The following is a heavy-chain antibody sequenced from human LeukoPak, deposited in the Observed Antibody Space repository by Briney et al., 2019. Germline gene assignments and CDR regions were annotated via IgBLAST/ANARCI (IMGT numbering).Heavy chain of an antibody. V-gene: IGHV1-46*01. Sequence: ASVKVSCKASGYTFTSYYMHWVRQAPGQGLEWMGIINPSGGSTSYAQKFQGRVTMTRDMSTSTVYMELSSLRSEDTTVYYCAREVGSSYFDYWGQGTLVTVSS. J-gene: IGHJ4*02. CDR2: INPSGGST. D-gene: IGHD6-6*01. CDR1: GYTFTSYY. CDR3: AREVGSSYFDY.